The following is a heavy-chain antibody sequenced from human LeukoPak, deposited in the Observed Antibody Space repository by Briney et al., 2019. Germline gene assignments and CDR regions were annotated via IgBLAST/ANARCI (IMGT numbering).Heavy chain of an antibody. V-gene: IGHV4-39*01. D-gene: IGHD6-13*01. J-gene: IGHJ4*02. CDR2: IYYTGST. CDR3: ARRGITYSTSFFDS. Sequence: PSETLCLTCAVSGGSISCGKDFWGWIRQSPGKGLEWIGSIYYTGSTYYNPSLKSRVTISVDTSKSEFSLMVHSVTAADTAMYYCARRGITYSTSFFDSWGQGTLVTVAS. CDR1: GGSISCGKDF.